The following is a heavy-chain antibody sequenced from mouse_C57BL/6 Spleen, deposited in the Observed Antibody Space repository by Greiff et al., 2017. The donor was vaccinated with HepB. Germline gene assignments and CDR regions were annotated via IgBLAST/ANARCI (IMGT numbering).Heavy chain of an antibody. D-gene: IGHD2-1*01. CDR2: IDPEDGDT. CDR1: GFNIKDYY. Sequence: VQLQQSGAELVRPGASVKLSCTASGFNIKDYYMHWVKQRPEQGLEWIGRIDPEDGDTEYAPKFQGKATMTADTSSNTAYLQLSSLTSEDTAVYYFTSIYYGNYYYAMDYWGQGTSVTVSS. J-gene: IGHJ4*01. CDR3: TSIYYGNYYYAMDY. V-gene: IGHV14-1*01.